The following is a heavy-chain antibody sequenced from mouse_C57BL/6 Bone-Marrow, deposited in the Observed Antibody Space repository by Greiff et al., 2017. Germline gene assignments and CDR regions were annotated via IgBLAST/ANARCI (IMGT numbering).Heavy chain of an antibody. D-gene: IGHD2-4*01. CDR1: GYAFSSSW. V-gene: IGHV1-82*01. CDR2: IYPGDGDT. J-gene: IGHJ2*01. Sequence: QVQLQQSGPELVKPGASVKISCKASGYAFSSSWMNWVKQRPGKGLEWIGRIYPGDGDTNYNGKFKGKATLTADKSSSTAYMQLSSLTSEDSAVYFCARAPYDDEGYYFDYWGQGTTLTVSS. CDR3: ARAPYDDEGYYFDY.